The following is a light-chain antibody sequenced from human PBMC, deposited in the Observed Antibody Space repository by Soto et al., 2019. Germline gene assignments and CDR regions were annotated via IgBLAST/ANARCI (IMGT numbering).Light chain of an antibody. CDR3: QSYDSRLSGSDV. CDR1: SSNIGAGYD. Sequence: QSVLTQPPSVSGAPGQRVTISCTGSSSNIGAGYDVNWYQQLPGTAPKLLIFGDSNRPSGVPDRFSGSKSGTSASLAITGLQADDEADYYCQSYDSRLSGSDVFGAGTRSP. J-gene: IGLJ1*01. CDR2: GDS. V-gene: IGLV1-40*01.